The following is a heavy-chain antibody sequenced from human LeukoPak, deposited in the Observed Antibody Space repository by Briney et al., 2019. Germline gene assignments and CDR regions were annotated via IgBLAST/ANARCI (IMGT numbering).Heavy chain of an antibody. CDR2: IYYSGST. D-gene: IGHD3-10*01. V-gene: IGHV4-39*07. CDR1: GGSISSSSYY. Sequence: SETLSLTCTVSGGSISSSSYYWGWIRQPPGKGLEWIGSIYYSGSTYYNPSLKSRVTISVDTSKNQFSLKLSSVTAADTAVYYCARDGTISGFGPWGQGTLVTVSS. CDR3: ARDGTISGFGP. J-gene: IGHJ5*02.